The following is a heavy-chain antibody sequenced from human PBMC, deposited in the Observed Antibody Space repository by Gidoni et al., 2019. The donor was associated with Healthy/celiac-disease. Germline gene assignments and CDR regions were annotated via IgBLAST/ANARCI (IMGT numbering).Heavy chain of an antibody. CDR3: ARTRQLANWFDP. V-gene: IGHV4-34*01. CDR2: INHSGST. J-gene: IGHJ5*02. Sequence: QVQLQRWGAGLLKPAEALSLTCAVYGGSFRGYYWSWIREPLGTGLEWIGEINHSGSTNYNPSLKSRVTTSVDTSKNQFSLNLSSVTAADTAVYYCARTRQLANWFDPWGQGTLVTVSS. CDR1: GGSFRGYY. D-gene: IGHD6-13*01.